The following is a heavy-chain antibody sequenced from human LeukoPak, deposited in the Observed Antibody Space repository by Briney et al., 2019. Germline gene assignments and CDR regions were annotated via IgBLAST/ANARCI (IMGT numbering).Heavy chain of an antibody. CDR3: AGHVTTASAARGFDI. V-gene: IGHV5-51*01. CDR2: IYPRDSDT. D-gene: IGHD1-14*01. Sequence: GESLKISCKCSGYSFTSYWVAWVRQMPGKGLEWMGIIYPRDSDTRYSPSFQGQVTISADKSINTAYLQWSGLKASDTAVYYCAGHVTTASAARGFDIWGQGTMVTVSS. J-gene: IGHJ3*02. CDR1: GYSFTSYW.